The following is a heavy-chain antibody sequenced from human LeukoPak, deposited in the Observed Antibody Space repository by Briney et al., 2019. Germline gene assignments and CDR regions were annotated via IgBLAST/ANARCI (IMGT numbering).Heavy chain of an antibody. CDR1: GFTFGNSW. V-gene: IGHV3-74*01. Sequence: GGSLRLSCAASGFTFGNSWVHWVRQAPGKGLVWVTLINADGSTATYADSVKGRFTISRDNARNTLSLQMSSLTIEDTAVYYCVVVVEPPDSDGFDVWGQGTMITVSS. CDR2: INADGSTA. J-gene: IGHJ3*01. D-gene: IGHD1-14*01. CDR3: VVVVEPPDSDGFDV.